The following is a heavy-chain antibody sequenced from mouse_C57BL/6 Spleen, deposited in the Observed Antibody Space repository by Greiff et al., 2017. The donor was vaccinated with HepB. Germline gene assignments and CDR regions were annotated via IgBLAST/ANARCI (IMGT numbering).Heavy chain of an antibody. CDR2: IYPRSGNT. J-gene: IGHJ4*01. D-gene: IGHD3-1*01. Sequence: VQGVESGAELARPGASVKLSCKASGYTFTSYGISWVKQRTGQGLEWIGEIYPRSGNTYYNEKFKGKATLTADKSSSTAYMELRSLTSEDSAVYFCARGQGLPYYAMDYWGQGTSVTVSS. CDR1: GYTFTSYG. CDR3: ARGQGLPYYAMDY. V-gene: IGHV1-81*01.